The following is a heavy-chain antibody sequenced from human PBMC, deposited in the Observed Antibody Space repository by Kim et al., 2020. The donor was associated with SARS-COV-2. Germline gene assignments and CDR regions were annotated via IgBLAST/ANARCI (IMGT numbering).Heavy chain of an antibody. CDR2: IWYDGSNK. J-gene: IGHJ4*02. CDR3: ARLNSRGYSQIGSSGYFDY. D-gene: IGHD5-18*01. V-gene: IGHV3-33*01. CDR1: GFTFSSYG. Sequence: GGSLRLSCAASGFTFSSYGMHWVRQAPGKGLEWVAVIWYDGSNKYYADSVKGRFTISRDNSKNTLYLQMNSLRAEDTAVYYCARLNSRGYSQIGSSGYFDYWGQGTLVTVSS.